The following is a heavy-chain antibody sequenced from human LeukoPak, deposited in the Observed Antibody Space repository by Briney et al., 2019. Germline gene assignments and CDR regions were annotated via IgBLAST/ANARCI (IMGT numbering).Heavy chain of an antibody. CDR3: ARDPLYYYDSSGYLPPTFDY. J-gene: IGHJ4*02. D-gene: IGHD3-22*01. CDR2: INPSGGST. CDR1: GYTFTSYY. V-gene: IGHV1-46*01. Sequence: ASVKVSCKASGYTFTSYYMHWVRQAPGQGLEWMGLINPSGGSTSYAQKFQGRVTMTRDTSTSTVYMELSSLRSEDTAVYYCARDPLYYYDSSGYLPPTFDYWGQGTLVTVSS.